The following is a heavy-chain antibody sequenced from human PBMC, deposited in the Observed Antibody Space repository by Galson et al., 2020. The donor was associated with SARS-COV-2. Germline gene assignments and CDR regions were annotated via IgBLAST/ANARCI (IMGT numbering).Heavy chain of an antibody. CDR2: MNPNSGNT. J-gene: IGHJ6*02. V-gene: IGHV1-8*01. D-gene: IGHD2-15*01. CDR1: GYTFTSYD. CDR3: AREREFEVVVAATSSYYYYGMDV. Sequence: ASVKVSCKASGYTFTSYDINWVRQATGQGLEWMGWMNPNSGNTGYAQKFQGRVTMTRNTSISTAYMELSSLRSEDTAVYYCAREREFEVVVAATSSYYYYGMDVWGQGTTVTVSS.